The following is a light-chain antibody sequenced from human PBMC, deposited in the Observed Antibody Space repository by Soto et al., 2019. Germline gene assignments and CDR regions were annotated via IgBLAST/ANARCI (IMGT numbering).Light chain of an antibody. CDR2: GAS. Sequence: EIVLTQSPGTLSLSPGDRATLACRAIQSVSSSYLAWYQQKHCQAPGLLIYGASSRATGIPDRFSGSGSGTDFTLKISRLEPADFAVYYCQQYGRSPWTFGQGTKVEVK. J-gene: IGKJ1*01. V-gene: IGKV3-20*01. CDR3: QQYGRSPWT. CDR1: QSVSSSY.